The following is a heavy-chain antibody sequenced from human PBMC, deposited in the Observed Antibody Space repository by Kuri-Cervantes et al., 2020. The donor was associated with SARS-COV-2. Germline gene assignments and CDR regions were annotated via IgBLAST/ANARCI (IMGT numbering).Heavy chain of an antibody. V-gene: IGHV3-13*01. CDR3: ARENISFDI. J-gene: IGHJ3*02. Sequence: GGSLRLSCAASGFTFSSYAMSWVRQAPGKGLEWVSAIGTTGDTSYPGSVKGRFTISRDNAKNSLYLQMNSLRSDDTADYYCARENISFDIWGQGTLVTVSS. CDR2: IGTTGDT. CDR1: GFTFSSYA. D-gene: IGHD2/OR15-2a*01.